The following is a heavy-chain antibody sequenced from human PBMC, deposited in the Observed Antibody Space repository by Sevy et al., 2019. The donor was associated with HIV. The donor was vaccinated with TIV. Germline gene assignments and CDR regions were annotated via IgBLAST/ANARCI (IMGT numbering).Heavy chain of an antibody. CDR3: TTDTGISDYDFWSGRDDTFDN. CDR1: GFTFSNAW. J-gene: IGHJ3*02. CDR2: IKSKTDGGTT. V-gene: IGHV3-15*01. D-gene: IGHD3-3*01. Sequence: KQSQTLSLTCAASGFTFSNAWMSWVRQAPGKGLEWVGRIKSKTDGGTTDYAAPVKGRFTISTDESKNTLYLQMNRLKTEDTAVYYCTTDTGISDYDFWSGRDDTFDNWGQGTMVTVSS.